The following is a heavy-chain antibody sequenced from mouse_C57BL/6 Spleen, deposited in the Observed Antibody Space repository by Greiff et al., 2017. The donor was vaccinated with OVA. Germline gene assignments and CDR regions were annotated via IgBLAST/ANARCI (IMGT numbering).Heavy chain of an antibody. Sequence: EVKLQESGSGLVKPSQSLSLTCSVTGYSITSGYYWNWIRQFPGNKLEWMGYISYDGSNNYNPSLKNRISITRDTSKNQFFLKLNSVTTEDTATYYCASPWFAYWGQGTLVTVSA. J-gene: IGHJ3*01. CDR1: GYSITSGYY. V-gene: IGHV3-6*01. CDR3: ASPWFAY. CDR2: ISYDGSN.